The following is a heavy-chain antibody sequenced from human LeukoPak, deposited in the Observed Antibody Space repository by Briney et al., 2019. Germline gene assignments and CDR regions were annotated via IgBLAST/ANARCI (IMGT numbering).Heavy chain of an antibody. J-gene: IGHJ6*02. V-gene: IGHV3-30*04. CDR2: ISYDGSNK. CDR1: GFTFSSYA. Sequence: GGSLRLSCAASGFTFSSYAMHWVRQAPGKGLEWVAVISYDGSNKYYADSVEGRFTISRDNSKNTLYLQMNSLRAEDTAVYYCARGDGDSPYYGMDVWGQGTTVTVSS. D-gene: IGHD4-17*01. CDR3: ARGDGDSPYYGMDV.